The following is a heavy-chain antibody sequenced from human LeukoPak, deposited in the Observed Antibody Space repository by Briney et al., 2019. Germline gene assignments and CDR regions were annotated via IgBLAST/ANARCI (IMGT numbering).Heavy chain of an antibody. J-gene: IGHJ3*01. Sequence: GGSLRLSCAASGFTFGNSWVHWVRQAPGKGLVWVSLINADGSTTSYADSVKGRFTISRNNARNTLSLEMNSLTIEDTAVYYCIVVVEPPDSDGFDVWGQGTMITVSS. CDR3: IVVVEPPDSDGFDV. D-gene: IGHD1-14*01. CDR1: GFTFGNSW. V-gene: IGHV3-74*01. CDR2: INADGSTT.